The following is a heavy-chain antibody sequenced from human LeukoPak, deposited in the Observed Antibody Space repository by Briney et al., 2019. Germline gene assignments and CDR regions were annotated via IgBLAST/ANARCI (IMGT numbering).Heavy chain of an antibody. CDR2: IKQDGSEK. J-gene: IGHJ3*02. Sequence: GGSLRLSCAASGFTFSSYWMSWVRQAPGKGLEWVANIKQDGSEKYYVDSVKGRFTISRDNAKNSLYLQMNSLRAEDTAVYYCARPLYYYDSSGTGGAFDIWGQGTMATVSS. V-gene: IGHV3-7*01. D-gene: IGHD3-22*01. CDR1: GFTFSSYW. CDR3: ARPLYYYDSSGTGGAFDI.